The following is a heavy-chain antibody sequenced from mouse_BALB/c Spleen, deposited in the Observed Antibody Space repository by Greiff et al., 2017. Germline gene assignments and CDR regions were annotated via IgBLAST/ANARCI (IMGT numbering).Heavy chain of an antibody. CDR2: ISYSGST. J-gene: IGHJ4*01. Sequence: EVQLQESGPGLVKPSQSLSLTCTVTGYSITSDYAWNWIRQFPGNKLEWMGYISYSGSTSYNPSLKSRISITRDTSKNQFFLQLNSVTTEDTATYYCASSMITTDGYYYAMDYWGQGTSVTVSS. CDR3: ASSMITTDGYYYAMDY. D-gene: IGHD2-4*01. CDR1: GYSITSDYA. V-gene: IGHV3-2*02.